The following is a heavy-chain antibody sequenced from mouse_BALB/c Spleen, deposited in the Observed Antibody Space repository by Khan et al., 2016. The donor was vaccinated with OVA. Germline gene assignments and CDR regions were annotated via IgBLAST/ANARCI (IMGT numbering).Heavy chain of an antibody. Sequence: VELVESAPGLVAPSQSLSITCTVSGFSLTSYGVHWVLQPPRKGQEWLGVIWAGGSTNYNSALMSRLSISKDNSKSQVFLKLNSLQTDDTAMYYYARVEDKWGQGTALTVSS. CDR2: IWAGGST. V-gene: IGHV2-9*02. CDR1: GFSLTSYG. CDR3: ARVEDK. J-gene: IGHJ2*01.